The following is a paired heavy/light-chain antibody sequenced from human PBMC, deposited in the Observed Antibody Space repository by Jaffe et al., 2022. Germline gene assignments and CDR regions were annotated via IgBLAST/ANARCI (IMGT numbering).Light chain of an antibody. CDR2: WAS. Sequence: DIVMTQSPDSLDVSLGERATINCKSSQSLLYSSNNKNHLAWYQQKLGQPPKLLIYWASTRKSGVPDRFSGSGSGTDFTLTISSLQAEDVAVYFCQQYYSTPATFGQGTRLEIK. V-gene: IGKV4-1*01. CDR1: QSLLYSSNNKNH. CDR3: QQYYSTPAT. J-gene: IGKJ5*01.
Heavy chain of an antibody. V-gene: IGHV4-59*01. CDR3: ARGPGDSSGWEYFQD. CDR1: GGSISTYY. Sequence: QVQLQESGPGLVKPSETLSLTCTVSGGSISTYYWSWIRQPPGKGLEWIGYIYYSGSTNYNPSLRSRVTISVDTSKNQFSLNLSSVTAADTAMYYCARGPGDSSGWEYFQDWGLGTLVTVSS. J-gene: IGHJ1*01. CDR2: IYYSGST. D-gene: IGHD6-19*01.